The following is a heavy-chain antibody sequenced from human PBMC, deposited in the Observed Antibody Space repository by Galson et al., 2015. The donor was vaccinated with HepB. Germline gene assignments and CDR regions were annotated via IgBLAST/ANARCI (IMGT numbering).Heavy chain of an antibody. V-gene: IGHV3-48*02. D-gene: IGHD4-17*01. CDR2: ISSSSSTI. CDR1: GFTFSSYS. Sequence: SLRLSCAASGFTFSSYSMNWVRQAPGKGLEWVSYISSSSSTIYYADSVKGRFTISRDNAKNSLYLQMNSLRDEDTAVYYCARHSYGDYEIYYYGMDVWGQGTTVTVSS. CDR3: ARHSYGDYEIYYYGMDV. J-gene: IGHJ6*02.